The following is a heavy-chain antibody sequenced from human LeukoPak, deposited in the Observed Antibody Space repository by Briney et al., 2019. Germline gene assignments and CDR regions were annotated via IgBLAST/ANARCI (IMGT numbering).Heavy chain of an antibody. V-gene: IGHV3-48*03. Sequence: GGSLRLSCAASGFTFSSYEMNWVRQAPGKGLEWVSYISSSGSTIYYADSVKGRFTISRDNAKNSLYLQMNNLRDDDTAVYYCAKEGAEFRGYLDVWGKGTTVTVSS. J-gene: IGHJ6*03. CDR1: GFTFSSYE. D-gene: IGHD3-16*01. CDR3: AKEGAEFRGYLDV. CDR2: ISSSGSTI.